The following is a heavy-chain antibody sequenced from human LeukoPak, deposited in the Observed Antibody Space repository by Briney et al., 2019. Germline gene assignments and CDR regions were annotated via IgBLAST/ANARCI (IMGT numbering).Heavy chain of an antibody. J-gene: IGHJ5*02. Sequence: GGSLRLSCAASGFTVSSNYMSWVRQAPGKGLEWVSVIYSGGSTYYADSVKGRFTISRDNSKNTLYLQMNSLRAEDTAVYYCARDTPWDSSSRNPSYWFDPWGQGTLVTVSS. V-gene: IGHV3-53*01. D-gene: IGHD6-13*01. CDR3: ARDTPWDSSSRNPSYWFDP. CDR2: IYSGGST. CDR1: GFTVSSNY.